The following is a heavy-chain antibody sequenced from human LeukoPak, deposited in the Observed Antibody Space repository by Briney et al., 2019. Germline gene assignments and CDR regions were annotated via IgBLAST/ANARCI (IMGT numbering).Heavy chain of an antibody. CDR3: ATPLGWELPKREYYYYGMDV. Sequence: PGGSLRLSCAASGFTFSSYGMHWVRQAPGKGLEWVAVISYDGSNKYYADSVKGRFTISRDNSKNTLYLQMNSLRAEDTAVYYCATPLGWELPKREYYYYGMDVWGQGTTVTVSS. CDR1: GFTFSSYG. J-gene: IGHJ6*02. V-gene: IGHV3-30*03. D-gene: IGHD1-26*01. CDR2: ISYDGSNK.